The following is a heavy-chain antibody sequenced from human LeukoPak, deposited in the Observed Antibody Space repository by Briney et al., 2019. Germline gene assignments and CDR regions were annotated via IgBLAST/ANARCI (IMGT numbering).Heavy chain of an antibody. CDR2: IWYDGSNK. Sequence: PGGSLRLSCAASGFTFSSYGMHWVRQAPGKGLEWVAVIWYDGSNKYYADSVKGRFTISRDNSKNTLYLQMNSLRAEDTAVYYCATRGSYYDFDYWGQGTLVTVSS. D-gene: IGHD1-26*01. J-gene: IGHJ4*02. CDR3: ATRGSYYDFDY. V-gene: IGHV3-33*01. CDR1: GFTFSSYG.